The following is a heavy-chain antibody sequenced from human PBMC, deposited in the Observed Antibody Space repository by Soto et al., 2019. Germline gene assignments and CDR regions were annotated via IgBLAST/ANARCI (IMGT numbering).Heavy chain of an antibody. CDR1: ELTISYYY. D-gene: IGHD1-1*01. Sequence: GGSMILSCGSSELTISYYYRGWLRQAPGKGLEWLSYISSSGRTIDYTDSVKGRSTISRDNAKDSLYLQMNSLRADDTAVYYCTSLQNWLFDLLVHGTLVTVSP. J-gene: IGHJ4*01. CDR2: ISSSGRTI. CDR3: TSLQNWLFDL. V-gene: IGHV3-11*01.